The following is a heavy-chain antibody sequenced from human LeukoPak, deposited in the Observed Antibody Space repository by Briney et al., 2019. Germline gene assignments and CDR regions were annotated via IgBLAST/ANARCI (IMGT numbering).Heavy chain of an antibody. CDR2: ISRDKTT. V-gene: IGHV3-23*01. Sequence: GGSLRLSCAASGFTFNTYAMGWVRQAPRKGLEWVSAISRDKTTYYADSVNGRFTISRDNSKNTLYLQMYSLRAEDTAVYYCAKDTLFWGPTGQFDYWGQGTLVTVSS. D-gene: IGHD7-27*01. CDR1: GFTFNTYA. CDR3: AKDTLFWGPTGQFDY. J-gene: IGHJ4*02.